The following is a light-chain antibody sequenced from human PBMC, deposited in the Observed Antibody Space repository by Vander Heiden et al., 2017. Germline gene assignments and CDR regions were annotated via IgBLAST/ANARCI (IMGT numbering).Light chain of an antibody. J-gene: IGKJ1*01. CDR1: QSVSSY. V-gene: IGKV3-11*01. CDR2: DAS. Sequence: VLPQSPATLSLSPGERATLSCRASQSVSSYLAGYQQQPGQAPRLLIYDASNRSTGIPARFSGSGSGTDFTLTISSLEPEDFAVYYCQQRSNWPPWTFGQGTKVEIK. CDR3: QQRSNWPPWT.